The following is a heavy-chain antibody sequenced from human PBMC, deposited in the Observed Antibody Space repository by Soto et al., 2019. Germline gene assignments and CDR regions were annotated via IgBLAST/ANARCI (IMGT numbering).Heavy chain of an antibody. CDR2: IYSGGST. D-gene: IGHD2-15*01. CDR1: GFTVSSNY. Sequence: EVQLVESGGGLIQPGGSLRLSCAASGFTVSSNYMSWVRQAPGKGLEWVSVIYSGGSTYYADSVKGRFTISRDNSKNTLYLQMNSLRVEDTAVYYCARPSRDCSGGSCYSVVGMDVWGQGTTVTVSS. CDR3: ARPSRDCSGGSCYSVVGMDV. V-gene: IGHV3-53*01. J-gene: IGHJ6*02.